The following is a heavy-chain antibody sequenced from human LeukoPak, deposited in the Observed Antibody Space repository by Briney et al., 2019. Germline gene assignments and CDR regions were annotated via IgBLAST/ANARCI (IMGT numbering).Heavy chain of an antibody. J-gene: IGHJ3*02. V-gene: IGHV4-39*01. D-gene: IGHD3-9*01. CDR3: ARPVYDILTGYPRGALDI. CDR1: GGSISSSSYY. Sequence: SETLSLTCTVSGGSISSSSYYWGWIRQPPGKGLEWIGSIYYSGSTYYNPSLKSRVTISVDTSKNQFSLKLSSVTAADTAVYYCARPVYDILTGYPRGALDIWGQGTMVTVSS. CDR2: IYYSGST.